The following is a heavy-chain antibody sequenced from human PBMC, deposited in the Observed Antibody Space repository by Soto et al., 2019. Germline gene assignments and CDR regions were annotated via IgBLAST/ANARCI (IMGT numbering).Heavy chain of an antibody. CDR3: ARDFVPFGLGTYYYGMDV. Sequence: GSLRLSCAGSGFTVSSYSWNWVRQAPGKGLEWVSSISSSSSYIYYADSVKGRFTISRDNAKNSLYLQMNSLRAEDTAVYYCARDFVPFGLGTYYYGMDVWGQGTTVTVSS. V-gene: IGHV3-21*01. D-gene: IGHD1-7*01. CDR2: ISSSSSYI. J-gene: IGHJ6*02. CDR1: GFTVSSYS.